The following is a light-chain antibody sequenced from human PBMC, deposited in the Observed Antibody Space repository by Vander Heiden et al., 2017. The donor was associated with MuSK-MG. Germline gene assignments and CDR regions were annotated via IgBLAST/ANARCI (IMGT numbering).Light chain of an antibody. CDR1: TPNIGSNT. CDR3: ANSDDSLNGPV. CDR2: TND. Sequence: QSVLTQPPSASGTPGQRVTISCSGGTPNIGSNTVNWYQQLPVTAPKSLIVTNDQRPSGVPGRFSCYKAGTYASPQTSGLQSEDEGDDYWANSDDSLNGPVFGGGTKLTVL. V-gene: IGLV1-44*01. J-gene: IGLJ2*01.